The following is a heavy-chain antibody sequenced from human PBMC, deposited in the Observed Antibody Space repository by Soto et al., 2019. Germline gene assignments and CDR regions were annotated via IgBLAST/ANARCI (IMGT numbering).Heavy chain of an antibody. D-gene: IGHD6-19*01. CDR1: GDSISSYF. CDR2: ISYSGIT. CDR3: AGNGGWHSTPLEYFRH. Sequence: QVQLQESGPRLVRPSETVSLTCTVSGDSISSYFWSWIRQSPGKGLEWIGYISYSGITKYNPSPNSRVTMSVDTSRSQISLKLNSVTAADAAVYYCAGNGGWHSTPLEYFRHWGQGTVVAVSS. V-gene: IGHV4-59*08. J-gene: IGHJ1*01.